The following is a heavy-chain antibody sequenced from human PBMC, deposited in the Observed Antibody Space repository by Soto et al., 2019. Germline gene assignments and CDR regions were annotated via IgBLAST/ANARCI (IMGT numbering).Heavy chain of an antibody. Sequence: SETLSLTCAVYGGSFSGYYWSWIRQPPGKGLEWIGEINHSGSTNYNPSLKSRVTISVDTSKNQFSLKLSSVTAADTAVYYCARAPVLPGYSGYDFVYSFDYWGQGTLVTVSS. D-gene: IGHD5-12*01. CDR3: ARAPVLPGYSGYDFVYSFDY. CDR1: GGSFSGYY. V-gene: IGHV4-34*01. CDR2: INHSGST. J-gene: IGHJ4*02.